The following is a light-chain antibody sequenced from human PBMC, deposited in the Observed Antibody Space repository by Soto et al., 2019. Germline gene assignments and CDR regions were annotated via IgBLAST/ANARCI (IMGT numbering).Light chain of an antibody. Sequence: LTPSAPTLSLSPEKKGTHSRRASESISSYLAWYQQKPGQAPRLFIYDASSRATGIPARFSGSGSGTYFTLTISSLEPEDFAVYYCQQRRKWPKTFGQGTRLEIK. V-gene: IGKV3-11*01. CDR1: ESISSY. CDR3: QQRRKWPKT. CDR2: DAS. J-gene: IGKJ5*01.